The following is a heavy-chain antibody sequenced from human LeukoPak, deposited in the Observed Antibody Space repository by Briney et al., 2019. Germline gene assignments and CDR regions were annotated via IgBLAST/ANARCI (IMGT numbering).Heavy chain of an antibody. CDR3: ARPGLAATLGKKLYYYGMDV. V-gene: IGHV5-51*01. Sequence: GESLKISCKGSGYSFTSYWIGWVRQMPGKGLEWMGIIYPGDSDTRYSPSFQGQVTISADKSISTAYLQWSSLKASDTAMYYCARPGLAATLGKKLYYYGMDVWGQGTTVTVSS. CDR1: GYSFTSYW. CDR2: IYPGDSDT. J-gene: IGHJ6*02. D-gene: IGHD2-15*01.